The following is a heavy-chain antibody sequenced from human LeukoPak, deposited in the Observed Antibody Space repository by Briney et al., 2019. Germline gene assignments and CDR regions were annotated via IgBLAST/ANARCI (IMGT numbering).Heavy chain of an antibody. V-gene: IGHV1-2*02. Sequence: ASVKVSCKASGYTFTGYYMHWVRQAPGQGLEWMGWINPNSGGTNYAQKFQGRVTMTRDTSISTGYMELSRLRSDDTAVYYCARDPYDILTGYHISDYWGQGTLVTVSS. CDR1: GYTFTGYY. CDR3: ARDPYDILTGYHISDY. D-gene: IGHD3-9*01. CDR2: INPNSGGT. J-gene: IGHJ4*02.